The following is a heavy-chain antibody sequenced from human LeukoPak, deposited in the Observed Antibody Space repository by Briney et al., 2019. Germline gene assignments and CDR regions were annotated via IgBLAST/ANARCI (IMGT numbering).Heavy chain of an antibody. CDR1: GFTFDDYA. CDR3: AREKEILTGYSGMDV. CDR2: IYYSGST. D-gene: IGHD3-9*01. V-gene: IGHV4-59*01. J-gene: IGHJ6*02. Sequence: NPGGSLRLSCAASGFTFDDYAMHWIRQPPGKGLEWIGYIYYSGSTNYNPSLKSRVTISVDTSKNQFSLKLSSVTAADTAVYYCAREKEILTGYSGMDVWGQGTTVTVSS.